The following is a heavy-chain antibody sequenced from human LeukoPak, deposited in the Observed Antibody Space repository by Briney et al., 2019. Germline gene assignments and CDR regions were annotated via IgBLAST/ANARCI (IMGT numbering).Heavy chain of an antibody. CDR3: AGSGPVDY. D-gene: IGHD2-15*01. J-gene: IGHJ4*02. V-gene: IGHV3-30*04. CDR1: GFTFNNYA. CDR2: ISYDGSNK. Sequence: GGSLRLSCAASGFTFNNYAMHWVRQAPGKGLEWVAVISYDGSNKYYADSVKGRFTISRDNSKNTLYLQMNSLRAEDTAVYYCAGSGPVDYWGQGTLVTVSS.